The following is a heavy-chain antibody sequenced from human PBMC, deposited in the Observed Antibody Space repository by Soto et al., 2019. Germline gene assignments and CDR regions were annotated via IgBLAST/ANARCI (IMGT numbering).Heavy chain of an antibody. V-gene: IGHV4-61*01. CDR2: IYYSGST. Sequence: QVQLQESGPGLVKPSETLSLTCTVSGGSVSSGSYYWSWIRQPPGKGLEWIGYIYYSGSTNYNPSLKSRVTISVHTSKNQFSLKLNSVTAADTAVYYCARDTYYYDSSGYYYWFDPWGQGTLVTVSS. D-gene: IGHD3-22*01. CDR3: ARDTYYYDSSGYYYWFDP. CDR1: GGSVSSGSYY. J-gene: IGHJ5*02.